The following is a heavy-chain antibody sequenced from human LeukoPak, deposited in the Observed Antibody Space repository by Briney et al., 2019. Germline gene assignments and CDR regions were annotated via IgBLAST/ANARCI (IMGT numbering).Heavy chain of an antibody. V-gene: IGHV3-66*02. CDR3: ASYGGYTWLWMDV. CDR2: IYNDGKT. CDR1: GFTVNSEW. J-gene: IGHJ6*02. D-gene: IGHD5-18*01. Sequence: GGSLRLSCAASGFTVNSEWLICVRQAPGKGLECVSVIYNDGKTYYADSVKGRFFISRDNSKNTLYLQMNSLRDEDTAVYYCASYGGYTWLWMDVWGQGITVTVSS.